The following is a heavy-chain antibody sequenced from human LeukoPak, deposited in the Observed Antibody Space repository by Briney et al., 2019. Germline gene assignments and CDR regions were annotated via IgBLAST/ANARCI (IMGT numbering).Heavy chain of an antibody. CDR3: ARFGVDYDMDV. D-gene: IGHD3-16*01. V-gene: IGHV4-59*11. CDR2: IHYSGRH. J-gene: IGHJ6*02. CDR1: GGSISGHY. Sequence: SETLSLTCTVSGGSISGHYWRWIRQPPGKGLEWIGQIHYSGRHDYNPSLKSGVTISVATSNNQLSLEVTSVTGADTAVYYCARFGVDYDMDVWGQGTTVTVSS.